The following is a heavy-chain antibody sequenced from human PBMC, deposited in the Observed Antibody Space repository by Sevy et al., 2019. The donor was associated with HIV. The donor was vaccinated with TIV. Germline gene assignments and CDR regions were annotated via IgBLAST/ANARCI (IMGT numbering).Heavy chain of an antibody. CDR1: GFTFSSYA. CDR3: ARMGQEGVVPAARSTYYYYGMDV. J-gene: IGHJ6*02. Sequence: GGCLRLSCAASGFTFSSYAMHWVRQAPGKGLEWVAVISYDGSNKYYADSVKGRFTISRDNSKNTLYLQMNSLRAEDTAVYYCARMGQEGVVPAARSTYYYYGMDVWGQGTTVTVSS. V-gene: IGHV3-30-3*01. CDR2: ISYDGSNK. D-gene: IGHD2-2*01.